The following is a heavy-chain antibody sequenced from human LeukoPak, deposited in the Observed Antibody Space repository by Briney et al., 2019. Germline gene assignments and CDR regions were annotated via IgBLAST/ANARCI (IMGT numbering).Heavy chain of an antibody. CDR3: ARDISPLDY. J-gene: IGHJ4*02. CDR1: GFPFSSYE. Sequence: GGSLRLSCAASGFPFSSYEMNWVRQAPGKGLEWVSYISSSGSTIYYADSVKGRFTISRDNAKNSLYLQMNTLRVEDTTVYYCARDISPLDYWGQGTLVTVSS. CDR2: ISSSGSTI. V-gene: IGHV3-48*03.